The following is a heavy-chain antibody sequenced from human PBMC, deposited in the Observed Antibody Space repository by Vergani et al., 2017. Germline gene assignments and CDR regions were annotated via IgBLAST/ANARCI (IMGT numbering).Heavy chain of an antibody. V-gene: IGHV4-31*11. CDR3: ARVDTQVPATAHFYYMDV. Sequence: QVQLQESGPGVVKPSQTLSLTCAVSGGSISSGDHCWTWIRQRPGKGLEWIGYIFYSGTTYDNPSLRRRLTISVDTSQNQFSLKLGSVTAADTAVYYCARVDTQVPATAHFYYMDVWGKGTTVVVSS. D-gene: IGHD2-2*01. CDR1: GGSISSGDHC. CDR2: IFYSGTT. J-gene: IGHJ6*03.